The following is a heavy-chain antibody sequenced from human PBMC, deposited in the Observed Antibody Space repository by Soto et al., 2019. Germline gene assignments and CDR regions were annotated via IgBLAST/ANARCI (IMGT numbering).Heavy chain of an antibody. CDR1: GFTFSSYW. V-gene: IGHV3-74*01. D-gene: IGHD2-15*01. CDR3: ARELVLGLKSAFDM. Sequence: GGSLRLSCAASGFTFSSYWMHWVRQAPGKGLVWVSRMNSDGSSITYADSVKGRFTISRDNAKNSLYLHMNSLRDEDTAVYFCARELVLGLKSAFDMWGQGTLVTVSS. CDR2: MNSDGSSI. J-gene: IGHJ3*02.